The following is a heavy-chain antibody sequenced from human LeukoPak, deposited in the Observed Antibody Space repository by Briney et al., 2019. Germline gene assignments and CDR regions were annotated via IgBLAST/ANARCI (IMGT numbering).Heavy chain of an antibody. CDR3: ARSSGIGQLVTLYYFDY. CDR1: GGSISSGSYY. Sequence: KSSETLSLTCTVSGGSISSGSYYWSWIRQPAGKGLEWIGRIYTSGSTNYNPSLKSRVTISVDTSKNQFSLKLSSVTAANTAVYYCARSSGIGQLVTLYYFDYWGQGTLVTVSS. V-gene: IGHV4-61*02. J-gene: IGHJ4*02. CDR2: IYTSGST. D-gene: IGHD6-13*01.